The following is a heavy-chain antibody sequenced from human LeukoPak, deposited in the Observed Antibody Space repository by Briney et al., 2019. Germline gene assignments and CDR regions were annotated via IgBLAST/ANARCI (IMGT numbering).Heavy chain of an antibody. CDR3: ARDGSRVGYNDAFDI. D-gene: IGHD5-24*01. CDR2: IWYDGSNK. J-gene: IGHJ3*02. Sequence: PGGSLRLSRAASGFTFSSYGMHWVRQAPGKGLEWVAVIWYDGSNKYYADSVKGRFTISRDNSKNTLYLQMNSLRAEDTAVYYCARDGSRVGYNDAFDIWGQGTMVTVSS. CDR1: GFTFSSYG. V-gene: IGHV3-33*01.